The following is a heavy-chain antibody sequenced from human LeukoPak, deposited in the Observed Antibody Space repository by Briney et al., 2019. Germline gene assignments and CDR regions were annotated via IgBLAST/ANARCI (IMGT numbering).Heavy chain of an antibody. CDR2: IYTSGST. CDR1: GGSISSYY. V-gene: IGHV4-4*07. Sequence: SETLSLTCTVSGGSISSYYWSRIRQPAGKGLEWIGRIYTSGSTNYNPSLKSRVTMSVDTSKNQFSLKLSSVTAADTAVYYCARERAYYDFWSGYFNSGYYMDVWGKGTTVTVSS. J-gene: IGHJ6*03. CDR3: ARERAYYDFWSGYFNSGYYMDV. D-gene: IGHD3-3*01.